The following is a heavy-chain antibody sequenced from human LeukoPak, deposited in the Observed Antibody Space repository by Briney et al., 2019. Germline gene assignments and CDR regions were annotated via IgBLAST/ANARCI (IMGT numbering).Heavy chain of an antibody. Sequence: SGGSLRLSCAASGFTFSSYWMSWVRQAPGKGLEWVANIKQDGSEKYYVDSVKGRFTISRDNAKSSLYLQMNSLRAEDTAVYYCARTTVTTLNAFDIWGQGTMVTVSS. CDR1: GFTFSSYW. CDR3: ARTTVTTLNAFDI. D-gene: IGHD4-17*01. CDR2: IKQDGSEK. J-gene: IGHJ3*02. V-gene: IGHV3-7*01.